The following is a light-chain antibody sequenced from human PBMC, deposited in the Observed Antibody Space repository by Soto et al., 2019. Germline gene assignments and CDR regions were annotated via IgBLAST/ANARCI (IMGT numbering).Light chain of an antibody. CDR1: QSVGRNY. CDR2: AAS. CDR3: QQYGTSPWA. J-gene: IGKJ1*01. V-gene: IGKV3-20*01. Sequence: EMVLTQFPGTLSLSPGERATLSYRASQSVGRNYVAWYQQKPGQAPRVIIYAASNRASGIPDRFSGSGSGSDFTLTISRLEPEDFAVYYCQQYGTSPWAFGQGTKVEIK.